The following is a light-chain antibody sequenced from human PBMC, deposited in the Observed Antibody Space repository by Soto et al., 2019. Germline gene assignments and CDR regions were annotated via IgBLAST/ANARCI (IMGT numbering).Light chain of an antibody. CDR1: SSDVGGYNR. CDR3: SSSTTFTTLV. V-gene: IGLV2-18*02. J-gene: IGLJ1*01. Sequence: QSALTQPPSASGSPGQSVTISCTGTSSDVGGYNRVSWYLHHPGKAPKLILYEVDKRPSGVPDRFSGSKSGNTASLTVSGLQAEDEADYYCSSSTTFTTLVFGTGTKVTVL. CDR2: EVD.